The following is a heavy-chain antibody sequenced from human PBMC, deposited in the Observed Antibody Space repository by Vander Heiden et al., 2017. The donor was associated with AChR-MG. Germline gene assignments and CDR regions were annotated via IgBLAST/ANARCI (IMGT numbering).Heavy chain of an antibody. CDR3: ARARVVAAYLDY. J-gene: IGHJ4*02. Sequence: QVQLVHSGAEVNKPGSSVKVSCQAFGGPFSSYASSWVRQAPGQGLEWMGGIIPIFGTANYAQKFQGRVTITADESTSTAYMERSSLRSEDTAVYYCARARVVAAYLDYWGQGTLVTVSS. CDR1: GGPFSSYA. CDR2: IIPIFGTA. V-gene: IGHV1-69*01. D-gene: IGHD2-15*01.